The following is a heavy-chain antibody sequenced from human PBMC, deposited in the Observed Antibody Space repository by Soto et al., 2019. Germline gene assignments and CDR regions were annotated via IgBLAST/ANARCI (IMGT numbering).Heavy chain of an antibody. J-gene: IGHJ4*02. V-gene: IGHV1-3*01. Sequence: ASVKVACKASGYTFTSYAMHWVRQAPGQRLEWMGWINAGNGNTKYSQKFQGRVTITRDTSASTAYMELSSLRSEDTAVYYCAKPMVRGVIITYYFDYWAREPWSPFL. D-gene: IGHD3-10*01. CDR3: AKPMVRGVIITYYFDY. CDR1: GYTFTSYA. CDR2: INAGNGNT.